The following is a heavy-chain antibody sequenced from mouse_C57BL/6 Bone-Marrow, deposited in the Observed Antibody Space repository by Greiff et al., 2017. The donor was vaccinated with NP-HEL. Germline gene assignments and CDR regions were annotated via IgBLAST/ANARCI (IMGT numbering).Heavy chain of an antibody. V-gene: IGHV1-81*01. CDR3: ARETAQTMDY. CDR1: GYTFTSYG. D-gene: IGHD3-2*02. Sequence: VHLVESGAELARPGASVKLSCKASGYTFTSYGISWVKQRTGQGLEWIGEIYPRSGNTYYNEKFKGKATLTADKSSSTAYMELRSLTSEDSAVYFCARETAQTMDYWGQGTSVTVSS. CDR2: IYPRSGNT. J-gene: IGHJ4*01.